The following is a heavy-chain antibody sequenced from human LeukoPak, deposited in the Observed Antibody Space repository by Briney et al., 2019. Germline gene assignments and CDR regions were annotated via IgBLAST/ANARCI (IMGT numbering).Heavy chain of an antibody. Sequence: PSETLSLTCAVSGGSISSGGYSWSWIRQPPGTGLEWLGYIYYSGSTYYNPSLKSRVTISVDTSKNQFSLKLSSVTAADTAVYYCATLLRPPPYSGSYNPNYYYMDVWGKGTTVTISS. D-gene: IGHD1-26*01. J-gene: IGHJ6*03. CDR2: IYYSGST. V-gene: IGHV4-30-4*07. CDR3: ATLLRPPPYSGSYNPNYYYMDV. CDR1: GGSISSGGYS.